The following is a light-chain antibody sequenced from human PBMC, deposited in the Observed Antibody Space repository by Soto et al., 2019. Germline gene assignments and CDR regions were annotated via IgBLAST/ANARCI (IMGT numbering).Light chain of an antibody. CDR2: EVN. V-gene: IGLV2-23*02. CDR1: YNL. Sequence: QSVLTQPASVSGSPGQSITISCTGTYNLVSWYQQHPGKAPKLMIFEVNKRPSGVSYRFSGSKSGNTASLTISALQAEDEADYFCCSYAGNRRVFGGGTKLTV. J-gene: IGLJ3*02. CDR3: CSYAGNRRV.